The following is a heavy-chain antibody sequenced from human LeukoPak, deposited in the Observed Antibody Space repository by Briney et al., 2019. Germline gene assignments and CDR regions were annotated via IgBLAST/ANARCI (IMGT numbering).Heavy chain of an antibody. Sequence: KPSETLSLTCTVSGGSISNNNYYWAWIRQPPGKGLECIGSIYYSGSPYYTPSLKSRVTISVDTSKNQFSLRLSSVTAADTAVYYCATWRTAKTGFDYWGQGTLVTVSS. D-gene: IGHD1-1*01. CDR3: ATWRTAKTGFDY. V-gene: IGHV4-39*01. CDR2: IYYSGSP. J-gene: IGHJ4*02. CDR1: GGSISNNNYY.